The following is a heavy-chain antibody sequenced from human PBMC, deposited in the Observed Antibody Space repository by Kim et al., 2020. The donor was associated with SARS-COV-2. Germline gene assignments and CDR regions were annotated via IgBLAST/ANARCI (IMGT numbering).Heavy chain of an antibody. V-gene: IGHV4-59*01. CDR1: GGSISSYY. J-gene: IGHJ4*02. CDR3: ARYRVDGGLFDY. D-gene: IGHD4-17*01. CDR2: IYYSGST. Sequence: SETLSLTCTVSGGSISSYYWSWIRQPPGKGLEWIGYIYYSGSTNYNPSLKSRVTISVDTSKNQFSLKLSSVTAADTAVYYCARYRVDGGLFDYWGQGTLVTVSS.